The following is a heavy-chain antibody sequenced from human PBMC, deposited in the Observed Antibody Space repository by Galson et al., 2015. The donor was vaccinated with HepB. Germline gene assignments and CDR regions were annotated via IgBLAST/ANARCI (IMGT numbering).Heavy chain of an antibody. D-gene: IGHD3-3*01. CDR1: GFTFDDYA. CDR3: AKALGDFWSGYYRL. J-gene: IGHJ4*02. CDR2: ISWNSGSI. V-gene: IGHV3-9*01. Sequence: SLRLSCAASGFTFDDYAMHWVRQAPGKGLEWVSGISWNSGSIGYADSVKGRFTISRDNAKNSLYLQMNSLRAEDTALYYCAKALGDFWSGYYRLWGQGTLVTVSS.